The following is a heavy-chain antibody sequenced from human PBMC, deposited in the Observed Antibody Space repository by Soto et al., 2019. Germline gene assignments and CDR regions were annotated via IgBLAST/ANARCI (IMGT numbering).Heavy chain of an antibody. V-gene: IGHV1-69*12. D-gene: IGHD6-6*01. CDR1: GGTFSSYA. CDR2: IIPIFGTA. CDR3: AREGIESSSFYR. J-gene: IGHJ5*02. Sequence: QVQLVQSGAEVKKPGSSVKVSCKASGGTFSSYAISWVRQAPGQGLEWMGGIIPIFGTANYAQKFQGRVXIXAXXATSTAYMELSSLRSEDTAVYYCAREGIESSSFYRWGQGTLVTVSS.